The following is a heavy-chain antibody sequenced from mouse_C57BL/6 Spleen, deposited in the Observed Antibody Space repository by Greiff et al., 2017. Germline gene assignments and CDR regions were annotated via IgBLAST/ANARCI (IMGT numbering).Heavy chain of an antibody. CDR2: INPGSGGT. D-gene: IGHD2-4*01. CDR3: ARPVYYDYDGGVAY. J-gene: IGHJ3*01. CDR1: GYAFTNYL. V-gene: IGHV1-54*01. Sequence: VQLQQSGAELVRPGTSVKVSCKASGYAFTNYLIEWVKQRPGQGLEWIGVINPGSGGTNYNEKFKGKATLTADKSSSTAYMQLSSLTSEDSAVYFCARPVYYDYDGGVAYWGQGTLVTVSA.